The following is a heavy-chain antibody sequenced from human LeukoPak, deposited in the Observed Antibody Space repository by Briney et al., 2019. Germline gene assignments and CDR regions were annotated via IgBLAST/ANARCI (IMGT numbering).Heavy chain of an antibody. CDR1: GGSISSSIYY. V-gene: IGHV4-61*05. CDR2: IYDSGST. Sequence: PSETLSLTCSVSGGSISSSIYYWGWIRQPPGKGLEWIGYIYDSGSTNYNPSLKSRVTISVDTSKNQFSLKLSSVTAADTAVYYCACLTTADAFDIWGQGTMVTVSS. CDR3: ACLTTADAFDI. J-gene: IGHJ3*02. D-gene: IGHD3-22*01.